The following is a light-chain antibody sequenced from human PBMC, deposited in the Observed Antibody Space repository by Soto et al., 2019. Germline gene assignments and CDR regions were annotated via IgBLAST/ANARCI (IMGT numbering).Light chain of an antibody. V-gene: IGLV4-69*01. CDR3: QTWSTGIRV. CDR2: LNSDGSH. CDR1: SGHSSYA. J-gene: IGLJ3*02. Sequence: QSVLTQSPSASASLGASVKLTCTLSSGHSSYAIAWHQQQPEKGPRYLMKLNSDGSHSKGDGIPDRFSGSSSGTERYLTISSIQSVDEADYYCQTWSTGIRVFGGGTKLTVL.